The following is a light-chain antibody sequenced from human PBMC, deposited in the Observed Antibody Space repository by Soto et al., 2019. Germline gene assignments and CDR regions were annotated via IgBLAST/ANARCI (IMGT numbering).Light chain of an antibody. J-gene: IGKJ2*02. V-gene: IGKV1-33*01. CDR3: QQFDSVPCT. CDR1: QDITNY. CDR2: DAS. Sequence: IQMTQSPSSLSASVGDRVTITCQASQDITNYLIWYQQKPGKAPKLLIYDASSLGTGVSSRFSGSGSGTHFTLTISNLQPEDIATYYCQQFDSVPCTFGQGTKLEIK.